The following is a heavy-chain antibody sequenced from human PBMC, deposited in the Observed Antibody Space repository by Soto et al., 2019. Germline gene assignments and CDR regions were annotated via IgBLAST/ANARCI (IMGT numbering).Heavy chain of an antibody. CDR3: AKDESRVVVPDNWFDS. D-gene: IGHD2-15*01. J-gene: IGHJ5*01. Sequence: PGGSLRLSCVASGFTFSSEAMSWVRQAPGKGLEWVSFISASGVSTYYADSVKGRFTISRDNSKNTLYLQMNSLRAEDTAVYYCAKDESRVVVPDNWFDSWGQGTLVTVSS. V-gene: IGHV3-23*01. CDR2: ISASGVST. CDR1: GFTFSSEA.